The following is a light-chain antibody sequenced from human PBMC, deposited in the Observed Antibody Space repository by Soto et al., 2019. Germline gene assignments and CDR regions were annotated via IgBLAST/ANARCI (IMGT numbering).Light chain of an antibody. CDR2: EVS. CDR1: SSDVGGYNY. Sequence: QSVLTQPPSASGSPGQSVTISCTGTSSDVGGYNYVSWYQQHPGKAPKLMIYEVSKRPSGVPDRFSGSKSGNTASLTVSGLQAEDEADYYCSSYAGSQEVFGGGTKLTVL. V-gene: IGLV2-8*01. CDR3: SSYAGSQEV. J-gene: IGLJ2*01.